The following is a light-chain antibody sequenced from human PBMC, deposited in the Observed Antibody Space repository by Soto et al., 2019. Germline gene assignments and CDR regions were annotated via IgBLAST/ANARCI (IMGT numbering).Light chain of an antibody. Sequence: AIQLTQSPSSLSTSVGDRVTITCRASQGISSALAWYQQKPGKAPKLLIYDASSLESGVPSRFSGSGSGTDFTLIISGLQPEDFATYYCQQLNDGLTFGGGTKVEI. CDR3: QQLNDGLT. J-gene: IGKJ4*01. CDR1: QGISSA. V-gene: IGKV1D-13*01. CDR2: DAS.